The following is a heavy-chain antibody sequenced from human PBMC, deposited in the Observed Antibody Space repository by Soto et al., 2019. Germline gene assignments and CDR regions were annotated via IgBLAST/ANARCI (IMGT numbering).Heavy chain of an antibody. J-gene: IGHJ4*02. CDR2: ISGSGGST. D-gene: IGHD3-22*01. CDR3: AKDVRGGYYGSFDF. CDR1: GFTFSSYA. Sequence: SGGSLRLSCAASGFTFSSYAMSWVRQAPGKGLEWVSAISGSGGSTYYPDSVKGRFTISRDNSKNTLYLQMNSLRAEDTALYCCAKDVRGGYYGSFDFWGQGAPVTVSS. V-gene: IGHV3-23*01.